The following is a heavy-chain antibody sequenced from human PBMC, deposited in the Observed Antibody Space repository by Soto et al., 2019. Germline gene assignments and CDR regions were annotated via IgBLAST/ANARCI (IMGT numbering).Heavy chain of an antibody. CDR3: ARHEGIAAAGVDY. D-gene: IGHD6-13*01. CDR1: GGSISSSRYY. V-gene: IGHV4-39*01. Sequence: SETLSLTCTVSGGSISSSRYYWGWIRQPPGKGLEWIGSIYYSGSTYYNPSLKSRVTISVDTSKNQFSLKLSSVTAADTAVYYCARHEGIAAAGVDYWGQGTLVTVSS. CDR2: IYYSGST. J-gene: IGHJ4*02.